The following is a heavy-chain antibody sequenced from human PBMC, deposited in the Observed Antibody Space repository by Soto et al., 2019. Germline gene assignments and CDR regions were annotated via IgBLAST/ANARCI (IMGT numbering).Heavy chain of an antibody. CDR3: ARIDPITMIVVVIPKAGYYYYGMDV. D-gene: IGHD3-22*01. Sequence: QVQLVQSGAEVKKPGASVKVSCKASGYTFTSYGISWVRQAPGQGLEWMGWISAYNGNTNYAQKLTGRVTMTTDTSTSTAYMELRSLRSDDTAVYYCARIDPITMIVVVIPKAGYYYYGMDVWGQGTTVTVSS. CDR2: ISAYNGNT. V-gene: IGHV1-18*01. J-gene: IGHJ6*02. CDR1: GYTFTSYG.